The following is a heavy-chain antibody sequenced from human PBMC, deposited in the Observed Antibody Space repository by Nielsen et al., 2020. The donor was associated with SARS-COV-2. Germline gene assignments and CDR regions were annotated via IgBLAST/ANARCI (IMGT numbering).Heavy chain of an antibody. CDR1: GFTFSSYS. CDR2: ISSSSSYI. D-gene: IGHD6-6*01. CDR3: ARDRPYGMGV. Sequence: GESLKISCAASGFTFSSYSMNWVRQAPGKGLEWVSSISSSSSYIYYADSVKGRFTISRDNAKNSLYLQMNSLRAEDTAVYYCARDRPYGMGVWGQGTTVTVSS. V-gene: IGHV3-21*01. J-gene: IGHJ6*02.